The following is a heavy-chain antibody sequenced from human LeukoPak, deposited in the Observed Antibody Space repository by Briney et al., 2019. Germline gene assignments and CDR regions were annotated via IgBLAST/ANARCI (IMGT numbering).Heavy chain of an antibody. CDR2: IRSKAYGGTT. J-gene: IGHJ4*02. D-gene: IGHD1-26*01. V-gene: IGHV3-49*04. CDR1: GFTFGDYA. CDR3: TRSGSYLLIDY. Sequence: PGRSLRLSCTASGFTFGDYAMSWVRQAPGKGLEWVGFIRSKAYGGTTEYAASVKGRFTISRDDSKSIAYLQMNSLKTEDTAAYYCTRSGSYLLIDYWGQGTLVTVSS.